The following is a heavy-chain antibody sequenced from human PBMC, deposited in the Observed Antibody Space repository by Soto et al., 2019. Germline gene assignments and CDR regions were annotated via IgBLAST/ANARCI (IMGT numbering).Heavy chain of an antibody. V-gene: IGHV3-74*01. CDR3: QTMGVDTFGLSY. D-gene: IGHD5-18*01. J-gene: IGHJ4*02. CDR1: GFTFSSFW. CDR2: INTDGSST. Sequence: EVQLVESGGGLVQPGGSLRLSCAVSGFTFSSFWRHWVRQAPGEGLVWVSRINTDGSSTSYAYSVKGRFTISRDNAKNTLYLQMNSLRVEDTAMSSCQTMGVDTFGLSYWGTGNLVTVS.